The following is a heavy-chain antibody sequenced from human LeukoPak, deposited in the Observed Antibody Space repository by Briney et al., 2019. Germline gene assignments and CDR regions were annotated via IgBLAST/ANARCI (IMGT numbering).Heavy chain of an antibody. CDR3: AKLEGTIAVPY. V-gene: IGHV3-23*01. CDR1: GFTFNSYA. J-gene: IGHJ4*02. D-gene: IGHD1-7*01. Sequence: SGGSLRLSCAASGFTFNSYAMSWVRQAPGKGLEWVSAISGSGGTTYYADSVKGRFTISRDNSKNTLYLQMNSLRAEDTATYYCAKLEGTIAVPYWGQGTLVIVSS. CDR2: ISGSGGTT.